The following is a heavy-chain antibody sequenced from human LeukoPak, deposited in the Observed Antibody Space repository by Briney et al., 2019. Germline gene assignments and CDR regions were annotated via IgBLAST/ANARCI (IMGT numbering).Heavy chain of an antibody. Sequence: SETLSLTCTVSGGSISSSSYYWGWIRQPPGKGLEWIGSIYYSGSTYYNPSLKSRVTLSVDTSKNQFSLKLSSVTAADTAVYYCARRQYDFWSGYYYNWFDPWGQGTLVTVSS. D-gene: IGHD3-3*01. CDR3: ARRQYDFWSGYYYNWFDP. CDR1: GGSISSSSYY. J-gene: IGHJ5*02. CDR2: IYYSGST. V-gene: IGHV4-39*01.